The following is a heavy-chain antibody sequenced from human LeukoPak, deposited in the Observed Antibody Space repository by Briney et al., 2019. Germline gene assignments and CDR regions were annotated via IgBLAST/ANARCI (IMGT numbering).Heavy chain of an antibody. V-gene: IGHV3-21*01. Sequence: GALRLSCATSGFTFSSYCFNWVRQAPGKGLEWVSSISSSSSYIYYADSVKGRFTISRDNAKNSLYLQMNSLRAEDTAAYYCARDELWSGSAVGYWGQGTLVTVSS. CDR2: ISSSSSYI. J-gene: IGHJ4*02. CDR1: GFTFSSYC. D-gene: IGHD3-3*01. CDR3: ARDELWSGSAVGY.